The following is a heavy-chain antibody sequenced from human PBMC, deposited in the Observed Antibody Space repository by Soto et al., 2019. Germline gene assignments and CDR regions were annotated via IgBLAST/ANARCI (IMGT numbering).Heavy chain of an antibody. CDR3: ARSHGGYYYMDV. J-gene: IGHJ6*03. CDR2: MNPNSGNT. CDR1: GYTFTSYD. Sequence: ASVKVSCKASGYTFTSYDINWVRQATGQGLEWTGWMNPNSGNTGYAQKFQGRVTMTRNTSISTAYMELSSLRSEDTAVYYCARSHGGYYYMDVWGKGTTVTVSS. D-gene: IGHD3-16*01. V-gene: IGHV1-8*01.